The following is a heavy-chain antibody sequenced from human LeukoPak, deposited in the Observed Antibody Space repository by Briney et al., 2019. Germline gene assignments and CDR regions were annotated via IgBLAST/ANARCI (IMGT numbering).Heavy chain of an antibody. CDR1: GYTFTSYD. V-gene: IGHV1-8*01. Sequence: ASVKVSCKASGYTFTSYDINWVRQATGQGLEWMGWMNPNSGNTGYAQKFQGRVTMTRNTSISTAYMELSSLRSEDTTVYYCARGRGIAEALALDYWGHGTLITVSS. J-gene: IGHJ4*01. D-gene: IGHD6-13*01. CDR2: MNPNSGNT. CDR3: ARGRGIAEALALDY.